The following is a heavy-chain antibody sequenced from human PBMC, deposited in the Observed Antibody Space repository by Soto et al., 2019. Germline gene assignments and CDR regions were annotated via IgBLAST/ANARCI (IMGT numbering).Heavy chain of an antibody. J-gene: IGHJ6*02. CDR2: IIPIFGTA. Sequence: ASVKVSCKASGGTFSSYAISWVRQAPGQGLEWMGGIIPIFGTANYAQKFQGRVTITADKSTSTAYMELSSLRSEDTAVYYCAIARYRFLEWFPKDYYYYGMDVWGQGTTVTVSS. V-gene: IGHV1-69*06. D-gene: IGHD3-3*01. CDR3: AIARYRFLEWFPKDYYYYGMDV. CDR1: GGTFSSYA.